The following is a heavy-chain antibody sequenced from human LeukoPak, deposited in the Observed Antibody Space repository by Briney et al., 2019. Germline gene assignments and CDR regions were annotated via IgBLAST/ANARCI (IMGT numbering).Heavy chain of an antibody. CDR3: ARSRRRSSWYWFDP. J-gene: IGHJ5*02. Sequence: SETLSLTCAVYGGSFSGYYWSWIRQPPGKGLEWIGEINHSGSTNYNPSLKSRVTISVDTSKNQFSLKLSSVTAADTAVCYCARSRRRSSWYWFDPWGQGTLVTVSS. CDR2: INHSGST. D-gene: IGHD6-13*01. V-gene: IGHV4-34*01. CDR1: GGSFSGYY.